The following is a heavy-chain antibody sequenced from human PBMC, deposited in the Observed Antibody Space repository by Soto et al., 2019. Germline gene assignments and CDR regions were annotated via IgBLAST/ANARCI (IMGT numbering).Heavy chain of an antibody. CDR3: ARERSRYCSSTSCYKSWFDP. CDR1: GGTFSSYA. CDR2: IIPIFGTA. J-gene: IGHJ5*02. Sequence: AASVKVSCKASGGTFSSYAISWVRQAPGQGLEWMGGIIPIFGTANYAQKFQGRVTITADESTSTAYMELSSLRSEDTAVYYCARERSRYCSSTSCYKSWFDPWGQGTLVTVSS. V-gene: IGHV1-69*13. D-gene: IGHD2-2*02.